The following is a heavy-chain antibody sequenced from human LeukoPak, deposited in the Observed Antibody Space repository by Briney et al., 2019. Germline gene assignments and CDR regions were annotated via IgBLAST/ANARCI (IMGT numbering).Heavy chain of an antibody. V-gene: IGHV4-39*01. CDR2: IYYSGST. D-gene: IGHD5-12*01. CDR1: GGSISSSSYY. J-gene: IGHJ3*02. Sequence: SETLSLTCTVSGGSISSSSYYWGWIRQPPGKGLEWIGSIYYSGSTYYNPSLKSRVTISVDTSKNQFSLKLSSVTAADTAVYYCARQWIPDAFDIWGQGTMVTVSS. CDR3: ARQWIPDAFDI.